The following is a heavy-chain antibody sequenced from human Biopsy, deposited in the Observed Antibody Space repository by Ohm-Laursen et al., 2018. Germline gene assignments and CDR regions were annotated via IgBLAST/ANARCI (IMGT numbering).Heavy chain of an antibody. V-gene: IGHV4-61*01. CDR2: IFYSGRT. CDR3: AIDKRFLRCEYAGMDV. D-gene: IGHD3-3*01. CDR1: GGSINTLNQY. J-gene: IGHJ6*02. Sequence: PSVTLSLTCTVSGGSINTLNQYWTWIRQPPGKGLEWIGAIFYSGRTNYNQSLKRRLIISIDTSKSQFSLNLGSVTAGDTAVYYCAIDKRFLRCEYAGMDVWGQGTMVTVSS.